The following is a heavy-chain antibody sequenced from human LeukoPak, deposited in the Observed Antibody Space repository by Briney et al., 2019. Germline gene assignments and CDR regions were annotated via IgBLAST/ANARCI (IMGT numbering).Heavy chain of an antibody. CDR3: ARGDSSGYIAFDI. D-gene: IGHD3-22*01. CDR2: VSSTSRFI. Sequence: GGSLRLSCAASGFTFTTYSMNWVRQAPGKGLEWVSFVSSTSRFISYADSVKGRFTISRDNAKNSLYLQMNSLRAEDTAVYYCARGDSSGYIAFDIWGQGTMVTVSS. V-gene: IGHV3-21*04. CDR1: GFTFTTYS. J-gene: IGHJ3*02.